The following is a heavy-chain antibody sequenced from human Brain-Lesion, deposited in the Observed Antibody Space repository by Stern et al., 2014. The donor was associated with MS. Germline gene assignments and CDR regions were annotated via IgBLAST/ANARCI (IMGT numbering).Heavy chain of an antibody. J-gene: IGHJ4*02. CDR1: GGSIGRSSYY. V-gene: IGHV4-39*02. D-gene: IGHD6-19*01. Sequence: KESGPGLVKPSETLSLTCTVSGGSIGRSSYYWGWIRQPPGKGLEWIGNIFYTGSTFYDPSLKSRVPISGDTPNTHFPLSLNSVTAADTAVYYCARGAGVFDSWGQGTLVTVSP. CDR2: IFYTGST. CDR3: ARGAGVFDS.